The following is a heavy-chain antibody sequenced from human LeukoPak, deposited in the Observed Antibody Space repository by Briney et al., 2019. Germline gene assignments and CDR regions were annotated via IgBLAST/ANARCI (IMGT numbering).Heavy chain of an antibody. Sequence: GGSLRLSCAASGFSFDDYGLTWVRQAPGKGLEWVSGINWNGDSTDYADSVKSRFTISTDNPKNSLYLQMNSLRAEDTALYYCARDLRVVITGSFDSWGQGTLVTVSS. J-gene: IGHJ4*02. CDR2: INWNGDST. V-gene: IGHV3-20*04. CDR3: ARDLRVVITGSFDS. D-gene: IGHD3-22*01. CDR1: GFSFDDYG.